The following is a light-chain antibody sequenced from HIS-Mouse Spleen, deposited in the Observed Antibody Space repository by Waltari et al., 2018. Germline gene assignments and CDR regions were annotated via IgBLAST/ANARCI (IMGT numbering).Light chain of an antibody. CDR2: DAS. V-gene: IGKV1-13*02. J-gene: IGKJ4*01. Sequence: AIQLTQSPSSLSASLGDRVTITCRASQGISSAVAWYQQKPGKAPKLLIYDASSWESGVPSRFSGSGSGTDFTLTISSLQPEDFATYYCQQFNRYPALTFGGGTKVGIK. CDR3: QQFNRYPALT. CDR1: QGISSA.